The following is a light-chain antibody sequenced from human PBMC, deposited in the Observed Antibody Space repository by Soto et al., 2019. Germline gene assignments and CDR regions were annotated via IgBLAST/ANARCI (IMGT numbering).Light chain of an antibody. CDR3: SSYTGYSTLEV. CDR1: SRDVGGSNY. CDR2: EVS. Sequence: QSALIQPASVSGSPGQSITISCTGTSRDVGGSNYVSWYQHHPHRAPKLLIYEVSYRPSGVSSRFSGSKSGNTASLTISGLQAEDEADYYCSSYTGYSTLEVFGTGTKVTVL. J-gene: IGLJ1*01. V-gene: IGLV2-14*01.